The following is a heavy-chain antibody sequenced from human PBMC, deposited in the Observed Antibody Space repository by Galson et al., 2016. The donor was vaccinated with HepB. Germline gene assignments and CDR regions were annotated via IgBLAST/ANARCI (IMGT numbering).Heavy chain of an antibody. CDR3: ARDHKSSRTYGMDV. Sequence: SVKVSCKASGYTFSNYGISWVRQAPGQGHEWMGWISPYNDNTEYAQDFQGRVTMTTDTSTSSAYMELRSLRSDDTAVYYCARDHKSSRTYGMDVWGQGTTVIVSS. J-gene: IGHJ6*02. CDR1: GYTFSNYG. V-gene: IGHV1-18*01. CDR2: ISPYNDNT. D-gene: IGHD6-13*01.